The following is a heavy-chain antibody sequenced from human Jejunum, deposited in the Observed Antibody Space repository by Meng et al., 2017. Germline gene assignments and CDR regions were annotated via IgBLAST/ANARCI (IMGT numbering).Heavy chain of an antibody. D-gene: IGHD1-26*01. J-gene: IGHJ2*01. CDR2: IYPGDSDT. CDR1: GYSFTSYW. V-gene: IGHV5-51*01. CDR3: ARRSGSYFWYFDL. Sequence: GESLKISCKGSGYSFTSYWIGWVRQMPGKGLEWMGIIYPGDSDTRYSPSFQGQVTISADKSISTAYLQWSSLKASATAMYYCARRSGSYFWYFDLWGQGTLVTVSS.